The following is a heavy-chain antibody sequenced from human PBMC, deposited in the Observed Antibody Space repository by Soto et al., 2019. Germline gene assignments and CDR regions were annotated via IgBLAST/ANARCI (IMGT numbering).Heavy chain of an antibody. CDR3: ATLYCSGGSCYNSLDY. CDR1: GFTFSDYY. V-gene: IGHV3-11*01. Sequence: VGSLRLSCAASGFTFSDYYMSWIRQAPGKGLEWVSYISSSGITSYSADSVEGRFTISRDNAKNSLYLHMNSLRADDTAVYYCATLYCSGGSCYNSLDYWGQGTLVTVSS. D-gene: IGHD2-15*01. CDR2: ISSSGITS. J-gene: IGHJ4*02.